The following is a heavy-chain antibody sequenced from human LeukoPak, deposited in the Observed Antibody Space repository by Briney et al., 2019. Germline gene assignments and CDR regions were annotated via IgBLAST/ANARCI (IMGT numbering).Heavy chain of an antibody. CDR2: ISSSGYDT. V-gene: IGHV3-23*01. J-gene: IGHJ4*02. D-gene: IGHD5-18*01. Sequence: GGSLRLSCAASGFTFKNYAMSWVRQAPGKGLEWVSGISSSGYDTYYADSVKGRFTISRDNSKNTLYLQMNSLRAEDTAVYYCAKGTAMLTIWGQGTLVTVSS. CDR1: GFTFKNYA. CDR3: AKGTAMLTI.